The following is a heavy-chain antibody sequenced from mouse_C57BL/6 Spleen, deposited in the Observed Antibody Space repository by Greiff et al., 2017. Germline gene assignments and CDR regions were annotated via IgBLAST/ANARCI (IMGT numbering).Heavy chain of an antibody. CDR3: ARSEGFDY. Sequence: QVQPQQPGAELVKPGASVKLSCQASGYTFTSYLMHWVKQRPGQGLEWIGMILPNSGSTNYNEKFKGKATLTVVKSSCTAYMQLSSLTSEDSAVDYYARSEGFDYWGQGTTLTVSS. CDR1: GYTFTSYL. CDR2: ILPNSGST. J-gene: IGHJ2*01. V-gene: IGHV1-64*01.